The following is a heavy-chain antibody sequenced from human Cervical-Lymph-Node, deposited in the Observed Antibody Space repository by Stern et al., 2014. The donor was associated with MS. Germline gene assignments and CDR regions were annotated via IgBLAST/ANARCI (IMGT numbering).Heavy chain of an antibody. Sequence: VQLVESGPGLVKPSETLSLTCTVSGGSISSYYWSWIRQPPGKGLEWIGYIYYSGSTNYNPSLKSRVTISVDTSKNQFSLKLSSVTAADTAVYYCARGTWDYFDYWGQGTLVTVSS. V-gene: IGHV4-59*01. CDR2: IYYSGST. J-gene: IGHJ4*02. CDR3: ARGTWDYFDY. CDR1: GGSISSYY.